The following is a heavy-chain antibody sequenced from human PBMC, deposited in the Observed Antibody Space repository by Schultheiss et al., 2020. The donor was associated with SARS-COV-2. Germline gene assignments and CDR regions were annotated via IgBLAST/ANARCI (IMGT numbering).Heavy chain of an antibody. J-gene: IGHJ4*02. D-gene: IGHD1-26*01. CDR1: GASVSSGSYY. CDR3: ARTLWELPDY. Sequence: SQTLSLTCSVSGASVSSGSYYWSWIRQPPGKGLEWMGYIYYSGSTNYNPSLKSRVTISVDTSKNQFSLRLSSVTAADTAVYYCARTLWELPDYWGQGTLVTVSS. CDR2: IYYSGST. V-gene: IGHV4-61*01.